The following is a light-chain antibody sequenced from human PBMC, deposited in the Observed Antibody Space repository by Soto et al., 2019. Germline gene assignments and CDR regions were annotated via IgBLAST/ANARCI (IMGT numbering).Light chain of an antibody. CDR2: AAS. V-gene: IGKV1-39*01. J-gene: IGKJ2*01. CDR1: QSIGTY. CDR3: QERHST. Sequence: DAQMTQSPSSLSASVGESVTITCRASQSIGTYLDWHQHKPGKAPKLLIYAASSLQSGVPSRFSGSGAGTDLTLTISSLQPEDFATYYGQERHSTFGQGTKLEIK.